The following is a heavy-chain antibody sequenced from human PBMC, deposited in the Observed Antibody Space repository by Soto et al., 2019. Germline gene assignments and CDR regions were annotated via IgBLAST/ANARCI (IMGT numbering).Heavy chain of an antibody. CDR1: GCSMSSDS. J-gene: IGHJ4*02. Sequence: PSVTMSLTCPFAGCSMSSDSLNWLRQPPGKGLEWIGYISYSGNTNYNPSLKSRVTISGDSSKNHFSLKLNSVTAADTAVYYCARGWGELSLDSWGQGTLVTVSS. CDR2: ISYSGNT. V-gene: IGHV4-59*01. D-gene: IGHD3-16*02. CDR3: ARGWGELSLDS.